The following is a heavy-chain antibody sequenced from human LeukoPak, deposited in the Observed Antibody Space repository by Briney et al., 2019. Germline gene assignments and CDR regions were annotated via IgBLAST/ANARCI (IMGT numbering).Heavy chain of an antibody. J-gene: IGHJ4*02. V-gene: IGHV1-18*01. D-gene: IGHD2-15*01. CDR3: ARGRGDVVAATFREFDY. Sequence: ASVKVSFKASGYTFTSYGSSWLRPAPGQGLAWMGWISAYNGNTNYAQKLQGRVTMTTDTSTSTAYMELRSLRSDDTAVYYCARGRGDVVAATFREFDYWGQGTLVTVSS. CDR1: GYTFTSYG. CDR2: ISAYNGNT.